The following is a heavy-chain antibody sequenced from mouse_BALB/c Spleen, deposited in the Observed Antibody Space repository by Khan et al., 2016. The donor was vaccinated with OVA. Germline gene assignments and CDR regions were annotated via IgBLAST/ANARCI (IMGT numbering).Heavy chain of an antibody. CDR2: IWGDGGT. J-gene: IGHJ4*01. CDR1: GFSLSTYG. Sequence: QVQLKESGPGLVAPLQSLSITCTVSGFSLSTYGVSWVRQPPGKGLEWLGIIWGDGGTNYYSALITRLSTSKDNSTSQVFLKLNSLQTADTATYXGAKFIYYGLDRYGMDYWGQGTSVTVSS. V-gene: IGHV2-3*01. D-gene: IGHD2-1*01. CDR3: AKFIYYGLDRYGMDY.